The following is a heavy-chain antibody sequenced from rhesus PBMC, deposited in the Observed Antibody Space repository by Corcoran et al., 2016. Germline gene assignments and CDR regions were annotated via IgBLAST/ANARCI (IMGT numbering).Heavy chain of an antibody. V-gene: IGHV1-111*02. CDR3: ATVRVLGAAGPDSYFDY. D-gene: IGHD6-13*01. J-gene: IGHJ4*01. CDR1: GYTFTDYY. Sequence: EVQLVQSGAEVKKPGASVKISCKASGYTFTDYYLHWVRQAPGKGLEWKGRVDPEDGEAIHAHEFQCRVTITADTSTDTAYMELSSLRSEDTAVYYCATVRVLGAAGPDSYFDYWRQGVLVTVSS. CDR2: VDPEDGEA.